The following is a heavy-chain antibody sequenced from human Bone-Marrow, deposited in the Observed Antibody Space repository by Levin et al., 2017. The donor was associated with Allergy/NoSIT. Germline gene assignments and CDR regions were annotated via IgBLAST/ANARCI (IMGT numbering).Heavy chain of an antibody. CDR3: ARAEQWLEVYFDY. V-gene: IGHV3-48*04. D-gene: IGHD6-19*01. J-gene: IGHJ4*02. CDR2: ISSSSSTI. CDR1: GFTFSSYS. Sequence: GGSLRLSCAASGFTFSSYSMNWVRQAPGKGLEWVSYISSSSSTIYYADSVKGRFTISRDNAKNSLYLQMNSLRAEDTAVYYCARAEQWLEVYFDYWGQGTLVTVSS.